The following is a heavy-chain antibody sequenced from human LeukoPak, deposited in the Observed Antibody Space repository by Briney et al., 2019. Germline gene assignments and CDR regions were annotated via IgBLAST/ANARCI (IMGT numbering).Heavy chain of an antibody. D-gene: IGHD3-9*01. V-gene: IGHV4-59*12. J-gene: IGHJ5*02. CDR1: GGSISGYY. CDR2: ILDSGST. CDR3: ARARFARYFGS. Sequence: SETLSLTCTVSGGSISGYYWSWIRQPPGKGLEWIGYILDSGSTNYNPSLKSRVTMSVDTSKNQFSLKLSSVTAADTAVYYCARARFARYFGSWGQGTLVTVSS.